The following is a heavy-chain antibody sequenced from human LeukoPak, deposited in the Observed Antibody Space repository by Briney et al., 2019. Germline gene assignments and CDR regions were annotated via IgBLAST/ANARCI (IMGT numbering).Heavy chain of an antibody. D-gene: IGHD3-22*01. CDR1: GFTFSSYA. V-gene: IGHV3-23*01. J-gene: IGHJ4*02. CDR2: ISGSGGST. Sequence: GGSLRLSCAASGFTFSSYAMSWVRQAPGKGLEWVSAISGSGGSTYYADSVKGRFTISRDNSKNTLYLQMNSLRAEDTAVYYCAKDKYYDSSGYNPRDYWGQGTLVTVSS. CDR3: AKDKYYDSSGYNPRDY.